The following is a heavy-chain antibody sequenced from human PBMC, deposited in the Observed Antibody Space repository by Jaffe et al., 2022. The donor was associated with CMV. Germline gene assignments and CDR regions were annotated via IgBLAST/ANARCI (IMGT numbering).Heavy chain of an antibody. CDR1: GFTFSSYA. CDR3: AKSDCSSTSCYVPLYYYYGMDV. CDR2: ISGSGGST. J-gene: IGHJ6*02. D-gene: IGHD2-2*01. Sequence: EVQLLESGGGLVQPGGSLRLSCAASGFTFSSYAMSWVRQAPGKGLEWVSAISGSGGSTYYADSVKGRFTISRDNSKNTLYLQMNSLRAEDTAVYYCAKSDCSSTSCYVPLYYYYGMDVWGQGTTVTVSS. V-gene: IGHV3-23*01.